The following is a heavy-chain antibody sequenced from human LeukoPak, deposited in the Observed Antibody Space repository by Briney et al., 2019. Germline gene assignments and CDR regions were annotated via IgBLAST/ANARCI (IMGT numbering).Heavy chain of an antibody. Sequence: GGSLRLSCAASGFTFSIYAMHWVRQAPGKGLEYVSAITSNGGSAYYANSVKGRFTISRDNSKSTLYLQMGSLRAEDMAVCYCAREYCDSTTCYKTIDYWGQGTLVTVSS. D-gene: IGHD2-2*02. CDR3: AREYCDSTTCYKTIDY. J-gene: IGHJ4*02. CDR2: ITSNGGSA. V-gene: IGHV3-64*01. CDR1: GFTFSIYA.